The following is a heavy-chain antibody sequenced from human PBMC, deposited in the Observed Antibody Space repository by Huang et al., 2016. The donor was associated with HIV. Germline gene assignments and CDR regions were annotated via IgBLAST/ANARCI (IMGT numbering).Heavy chain of an antibody. V-gene: IGHV4-59*02. Sequence: QVRLQESGPGLVKPSETLSLSCTVSGDSVSSHYWGWIRHPPGKGLEWIGTVYDSGTSKYNPRLKRRITISVETSKNGFSLNITSVSAADTAMYFCVRDQGRLAVGGIDNWFDPWGQGALVTVSS. CDR2: VYDSGTS. D-gene: IGHD6-19*01. CDR3: VRDQGRLAVGGIDNWFDP. J-gene: IGHJ5*02. CDR1: GDSVSSHY.